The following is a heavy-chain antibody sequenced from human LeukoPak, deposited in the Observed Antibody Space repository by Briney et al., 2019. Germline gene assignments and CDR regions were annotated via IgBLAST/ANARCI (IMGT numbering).Heavy chain of an antibody. Sequence: SETLSLTCTVSGYSISSGYYWGWIRQPPGKGLEWIGSIYDSGTSYYNPSLKSRVTISVDTAKNQFSLKVTSVTAADTALYYCARVFEDGFNSFDYWGQGTLVTVSS. CDR3: ARVFEDGFNSFDY. CDR1: GYSISSGYY. J-gene: IGHJ4*02. V-gene: IGHV4-38-2*02. CDR2: IYDSGTS. D-gene: IGHD5-24*01.